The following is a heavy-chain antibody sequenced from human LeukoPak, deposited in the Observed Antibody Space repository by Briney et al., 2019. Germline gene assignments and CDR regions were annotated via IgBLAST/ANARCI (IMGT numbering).Heavy chain of an antibody. Sequence: SETLSLTCAVYGGSFSGYYWSWIRQPPGKGLEWIGEINHSGSTNYNPSLKSRVTISVDTSKNQFSLKLSSVTAADTAVYYCARGPRYNIVVVTAIRNYYYGMDVWGQGTTVTVSS. D-gene: IGHD2-21*02. J-gene: IGHJ6*02. V-gene: IGHV4-34*01. CDR1: GGSFSGYY. CDR3: ARGPRYNIVVVTAIRNYYYGMDV. CDR2: INHSGST.